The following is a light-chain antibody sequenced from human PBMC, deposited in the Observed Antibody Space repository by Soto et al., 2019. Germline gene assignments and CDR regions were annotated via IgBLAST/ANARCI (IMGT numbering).Light chain of an antibody. Sequence: EIVLTQSPASLSVFPGERATLSCRASQTINSKLDWYQQKPGQAPRLVIYGASTRATGIPARFSGSGSGTEFTLTISSLQSEDFAVYFCQQCNDWPYTFGQGTKVDI. J-gene: IGKJ2*01. CDR3: QQCNDWPYT. V-gene: IGKV3-15*01. CDR2: GAS. CDR1: QTINSK.